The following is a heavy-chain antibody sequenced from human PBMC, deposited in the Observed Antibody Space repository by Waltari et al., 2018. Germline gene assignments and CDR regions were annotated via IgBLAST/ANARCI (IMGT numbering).Heavy chain of an antibody. J-gene: IGHJ4*02. CDR3: ATEGQRGYSYGWDY. CDR1: GGSISSSSYY. Sequence: QLQLQESGPGLVKPSETLSLTCTVSGGSISSSSYYWGWLRQPPGKGLAWIGSIYYSGSTYYNPSLKSRVTISVDTSKNQFSLKLSSVTAADTAVYYCATEGQRGYSYGWDYWGQGTLVTVSS. V-gene: IGHV4-39*01. D-gene: IGHD5-18*01. CDR2: IYYSGST.